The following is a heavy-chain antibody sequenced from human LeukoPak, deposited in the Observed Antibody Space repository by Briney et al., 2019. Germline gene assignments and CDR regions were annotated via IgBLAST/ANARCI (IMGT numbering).Heavy chain of an antibody. V-gene: IGHV3-30-3*01. CDR2: ISYDGSNK. Sequence: GRSLRLSCAASGFTFSTSTMHWVRQAPGKGLEWVAAISYDGSNKFYADSVKGRFTISRDNSKNTLYLQMNSLRGYDTAVYYFARPLSNGYCHDSCCYYPYAIDVWGQGTTVTISS. CDR1: GFTFSTST. CDR3: ARPLSNGYCHDSCCYYPYAIDV. J-gene: IGHJ6*02. D-gene: IGHD3-22*01.